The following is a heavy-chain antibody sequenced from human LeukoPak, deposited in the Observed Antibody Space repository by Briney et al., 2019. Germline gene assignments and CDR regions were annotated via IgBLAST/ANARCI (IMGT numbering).Heavy chain of an antibody. CDR1: GGTFSSYA. CDR3: ARTYYYDSSGYPAGWFDP. V-gene: IGHV1-69*05. J-gene: IGHJ5*02. CDR2: IIPIFGTA. D-gene: IGHD3-22*01. Sequence: ASVKVSCKASGGTFSSYAISWVRQAPGQGLEWMGGIIPIFGTANYAQKFQGRVTITTDESTSTAYMELSSLRSEDTAVYYCARTYYYDSSGYPAGWFDPWGQGTLVTVSS.